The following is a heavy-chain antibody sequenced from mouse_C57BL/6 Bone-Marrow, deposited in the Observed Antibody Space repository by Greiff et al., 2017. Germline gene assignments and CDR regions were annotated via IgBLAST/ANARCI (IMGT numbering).Heavy chain of an antibody. CDR3: TTGLSYAMDY. D-gene: IGHD3-3*01. J-gene: IGHJ4*01. V-gene: IGHV14-1*01. CDR1: GFNINDYS. CDR2: IDPEDGDT. Sequence: EVKLQESGAELVRPGASVKLSCTASGFNINDYSMHWVKQRPEKGLEWIGRIDPEDGDTEYDPKFQGKATMTADTSSNTAYLQLSSLKSEDTAVYYCTTGLSYAMDYWGQGTSVTGSS.